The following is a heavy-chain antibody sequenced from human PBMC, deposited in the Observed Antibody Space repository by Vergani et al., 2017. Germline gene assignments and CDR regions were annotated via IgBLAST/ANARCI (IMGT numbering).Heavy chain of an antibody. J-gene: IGHJ6*02. CDR1: GFTFSTYA. Sequence: EIQLVESGGDLVQPGGSLRLSCAASGFTFSTYAMSWVRQAPGKGLEWVSHISPGASTVSYTDSVTGRFTVSRDNDNNSLTLDMTTLRVEDTAVYYCAKNPGISTTRHYYAMDVWGQGTTVTVSS. CDR2: ISPGASTV. CDR3: AKNPGISTTRHYYAMDV. V-gene: IGHV3-48*01. D-gene: IGHD1-1*01.